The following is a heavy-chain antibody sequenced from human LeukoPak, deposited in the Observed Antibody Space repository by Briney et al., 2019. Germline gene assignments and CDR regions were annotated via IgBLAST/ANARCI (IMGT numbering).Heavy chain of an antibody. J-gene: IGHJ6*02. CDR2: INPSGGAT. CDR1: GYTFTSYY. D-gene: IGHD3-10*01. CDR3: AGHSDLGSGSHYPYYYLMDV. Sequence: GASVKVSCKASGYTFTSYYMHWVRQAPGQGLEWMGIINPSGGATSYAQKFQGRVAMIGDTSTSTVYMQMSSLRIDDTAVCYCAGHSDLGSGSHYPYYYLMDVWGQGTTVTVSS. V-gene: IGHV1-46*01.